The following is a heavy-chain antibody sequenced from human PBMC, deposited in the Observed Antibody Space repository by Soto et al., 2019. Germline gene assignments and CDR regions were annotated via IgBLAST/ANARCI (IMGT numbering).Heavy chain of an antibody. CDR2: VSFDGSNK. Sequence: GGSLRLSCAASGFTFSTHAMHWVRQAPGKGLECVAIVSFDGSNKYYADSVKGRFTISRDNSKNTLYLQMNSLRAEDTAVYYCAKTSGMDVWGQGTTVTVSS. J-gene: IGHJ6*02. CDR1: GFTFSTHA. V-gene: IGHV3-30-3*02. CDR3: AKTSGMDV.